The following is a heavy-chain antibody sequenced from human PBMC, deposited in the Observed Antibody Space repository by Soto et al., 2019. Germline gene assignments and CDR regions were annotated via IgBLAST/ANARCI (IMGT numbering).Heavy chain of an antibody. Sequence: SETLSLTCTVSGGSISSGSYHWSWIRQHPGKGLEWIGNIYYSGSSYYSPSLKSRATISIDTSKDQFSLRLGSVTAADTAVYYCARVEGSSYYFRHDCWGRGTLVTVSS. J-gene: IGHJ4*02. CDR3: ARVEGSSYYFRHDC. CDR1: GGSISSGSYH. D-gene: IGHD1-26*01. V-gene: IGHV4-31*03. CDR2: IYYSGSS.